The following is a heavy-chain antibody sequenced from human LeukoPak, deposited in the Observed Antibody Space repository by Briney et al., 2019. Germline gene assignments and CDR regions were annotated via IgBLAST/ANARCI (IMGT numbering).Heavy chain of an antibody. V-gene: IGHV3-53*04. Sequence: PGGSLRLSCAASGFTVSSNYMGWVRQAPGKGLEWVSVIYSGGSTYYADSVKGRFTISRHNSKNTLYLQMNSLRAEDTAVYYCARVLVGATADAFDIWGQGTMATVSS. CDR1: GFTVSSNY. J-gene: IGHJ3*02. CDR2: IYSGGST. D-gene: IGHD1-26*01. CDR3: ARVLVGATADAFDI.